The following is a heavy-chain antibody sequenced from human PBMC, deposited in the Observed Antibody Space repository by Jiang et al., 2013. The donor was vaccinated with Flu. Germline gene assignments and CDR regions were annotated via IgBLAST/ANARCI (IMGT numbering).Heavy chain of an antibody. CDR3: ARGGSYYHYSMDV. CDR1: GGSFSGYY. J-gene: IGHJ6*03. V-gene: IGHV4-34*01. Sequence: SLTCAVYGGSFSGYYWSWIRQPPREGLEWIGKSIIVEAPTTTVLKSRVTISVDTSKNQFSLKLSSVTAADTAVYYCARGGSYYHYSMDVWGKGTTVTVSS. CDR2: SIIVEAP.